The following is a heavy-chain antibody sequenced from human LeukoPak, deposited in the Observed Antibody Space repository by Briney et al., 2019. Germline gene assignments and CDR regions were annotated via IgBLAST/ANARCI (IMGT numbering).Heavy chain of an antibody. CDR1: GYTFTGYY. J-gene: IGHJ4*02. Sequence: ASVKVSCKASGYTFTGYYVHWVRQAPGQGLEWMGWINPNSGGTNYAQKFQGRVTMTRDTSISTAYMELSRLRSDDTAVYYCARDNYDSSGYYYDYWGQGTLVTVSS. V-gene: IGHV1-2*02. CDR3: ARDNYDSSGYYYDY. CDR2: INPNSGGT. D-gene: IGHD3-22*01.